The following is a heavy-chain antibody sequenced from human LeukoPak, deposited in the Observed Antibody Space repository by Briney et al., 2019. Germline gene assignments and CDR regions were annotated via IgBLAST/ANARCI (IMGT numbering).Heavy chain of an antibody. Sequence: GASVKVSCKASGYTFTSYDINWVRQATGQGLEWMGWMNPNSGNTGYAQKVQGRVTMTTDTSTSTAYMELRSLRSDDTAVYYCARDLEYGAGSYGDYWGQGTLVTVSS. CDR3: ARDLEYGAGSYGDY. D-gene: IGHD3-10*01. V-gene: IGHV1-8*01. CDR1: GYTFTSYD. CDR2: MNPNSGNT. J-gene: IGHJ4*02.